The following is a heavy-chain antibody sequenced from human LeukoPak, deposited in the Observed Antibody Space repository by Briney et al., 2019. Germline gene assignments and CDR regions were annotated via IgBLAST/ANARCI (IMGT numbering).Heavy chain of an antibody. CDR1: GFTFSSYE. J-gene: IGHJ4*02. V-gene: IGHV3-48*03. CDR3: AAVFGSGYYYYFDY. Sequence: PGGSLRLSCAASGFTFSSYEMSWVRQAPGKGLEWVSYISSSGSTIYHADSVKGRFTISRDNAKNALYLQMNSLRAEDTALYYCAAVFGSGYYYYFDYWGQGSLVTVSS. CDR2: ISSSGSTI. D-gene: IGHD3-22*01.